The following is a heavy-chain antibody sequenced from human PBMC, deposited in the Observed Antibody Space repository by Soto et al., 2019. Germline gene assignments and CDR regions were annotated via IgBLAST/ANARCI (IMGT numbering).Heavy chain of an antibody. V-gene: IGHV4-34*01. J-gene: IGHJ6*02. CDR2: INHSGST. CDR3: ARAEYDYYDSKLDV. CDR1: GGSFRGYY. D-gene: IGHD3-22*01. Sequence: SETLSLTCAVYGGSFRGYYWSWIRQPPGKGLEWIGEINHSGSTNYNPPLKSRVTISVDTSKNQFSLKLSSVTAADTAVYYCARAEYDYYDSKLDVWGQGTTVTVSS.